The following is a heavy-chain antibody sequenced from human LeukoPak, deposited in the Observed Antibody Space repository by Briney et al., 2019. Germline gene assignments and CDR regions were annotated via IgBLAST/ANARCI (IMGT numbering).Heavy chain of an antibody. CDR3: ARGNGGPNRGAFRRRVGYYFDY. V-gene: IGHV4-34*01. CDR2: INHSGST. Sequence: SETLSLTCAVYSGSFSGYYWSWIRQPPGKGLEWIGEINHSGSTNYNPSLKSRVTISVDTSKNQFSLKLSSVTAADTAVYYCARGNGGPNRGAFRRRVGYYFDYWGQGTLVTVSS. CDR1: SGSFSGYY. D-gene: IGHD4-23*01. J-gene: IGHJ4*02.